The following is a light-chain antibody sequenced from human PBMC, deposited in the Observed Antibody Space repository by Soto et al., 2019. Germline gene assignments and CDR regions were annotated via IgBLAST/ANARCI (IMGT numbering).Light chain of an antibody. CDR1: SSDVGGYNY. V-gene: IGLV2-8*01. J-gene: IGLJ2*01. CDR3: SSYAGSNVV. Sequence: QPALTQPPSASGSPGQSVTISCTGTSSDVGGYNYVSWYQQHPGKAPKLMIYEVSKRPSGVPDRFSGSKSGNTASLTVSGLQAEDEADYYCSSYAGSNVVFGGGTQLTVL. CDR2: EVS.